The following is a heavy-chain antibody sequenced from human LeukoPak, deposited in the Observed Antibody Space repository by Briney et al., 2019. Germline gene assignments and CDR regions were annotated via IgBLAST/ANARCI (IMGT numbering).Heavy chain of an antibody. Sequence: GGSLRLSCAASGFTFNSYAMSWVRQAPGKGLEWVANIKQDGSDQYYVGSVKGRFTISRDNAKNSLYMQMNNLRDEDTAVYYCARKAYDSDCFDFWGQGTLVTVSS. D-gene: IGHD2-21*01. CDR3: ARKAYDSDCFDF. J-gene: IGHJ4*02. CDR2: IKQDGSDQ. V-gene: IGHV3-7*04. CDR1: GFTFNSYA.